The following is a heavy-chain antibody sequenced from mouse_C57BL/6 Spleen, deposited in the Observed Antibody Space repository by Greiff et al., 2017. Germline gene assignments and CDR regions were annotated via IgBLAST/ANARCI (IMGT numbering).Heavy chain of an antibody. V-gene: IGHV1-55*01. Sequence: QVQLQQPGAELVKPGASVMMSCKASGYTFSSHWITWVKQRPGQGLSRIGDIYPGSGSANYTETFKSKATLTVETSSRTAYMQLSSLTSEDSAVYYCAREWNAMDYWCQGTSVTVAS. J-gene: IGHJ4*01. CDR1: GYTFSSHW. CDR2: IYPGSGSA. CDR3: AREWNAMDY. D-gene: IGHD1-3*01.